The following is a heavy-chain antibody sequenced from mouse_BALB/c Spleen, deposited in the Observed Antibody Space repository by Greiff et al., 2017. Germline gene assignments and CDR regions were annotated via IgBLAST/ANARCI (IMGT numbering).Heavy chain of an antibody. J-gene: IGHJ3*01. CDR2: ISSGSSTI. CDR3: ARSTTASSFAY. D-gene: IGHD1-2*01. Sequence: EVKLVDSGGGLVQPGGSRKLSCAASGFTFSSFGMHWVRQAPEKGLEWVAYISSGSSTIYYADTVKGRFTISRDNPKNTLFLQMTSLRSEDTAMYYCARSTTASSFAYWGQGTLVTVSA. CDR1: GFTFSSFG. V-gene: IGHV5-17*02.